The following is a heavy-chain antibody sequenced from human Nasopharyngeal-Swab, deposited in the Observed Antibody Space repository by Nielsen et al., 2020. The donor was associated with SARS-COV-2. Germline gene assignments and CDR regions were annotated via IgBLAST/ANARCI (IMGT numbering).Heavy chain of an antibody. CDR1: GFTFSSYA. CDR3: AKMGLAVAVTPFDAFDI. CDR2: ISGSGGST. Sequence: GESLKISCAASGFTFSSYAMSWVRQAPGKGLEWVSAISGSGGSTYYADSVKGRLTISRDNSKNTLYLQMNSLRAEDTAVYYCAKMGLAVAVTPFDAFDIWGQGTMVTVSS. D-gene: IGHD6-19*01. V-gene: IGHV3-23*01. J-gene: IGHJ3*02.